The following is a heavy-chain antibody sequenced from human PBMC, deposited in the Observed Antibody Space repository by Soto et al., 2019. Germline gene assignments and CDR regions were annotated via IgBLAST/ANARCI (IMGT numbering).Heavy chain of an antibody. V-gene: IGHV1-69*13. Sequence: GASVKLSCKASGGTFSSYAISWVRQAPGQGLEWMGGIIPIFGTANYAQKFQGRVTITADESTSTAYMELSSLRSEDMAVYYCARVVGYSSGPFDYWGQGTLVTVS. CDR2: IIPIFGTA. J-gene: IGHJ4*02. CDR1: GGTFSSYA. CDR3: ARVVGYSSGPFDY. D-gene: IGHD5-18*01.